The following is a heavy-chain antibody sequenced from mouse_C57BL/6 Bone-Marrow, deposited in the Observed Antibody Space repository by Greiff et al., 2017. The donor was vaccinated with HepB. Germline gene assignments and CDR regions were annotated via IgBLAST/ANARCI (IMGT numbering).Heavy chain of an antibody. D-gene: IGHD1-1*01. CDR3: ARIYYYGSSYRAMDY. Sequence: QVQLQQPGAELVKPGASVKMSCKASGYTFTSYWITWVKQRPGQGLEWIGDIYPGSGSTNYNEKFKSKATLTVDTSSSTAYMQLSSLTSEDSAVYYCARIYYYGSSYRAMDYWGQGTSVTVSS. CDR1: GYTFTSYW. CDR2: IYPGSGST. J-gene: IGHJ4*01. V-gene: IGHV1-55*01.